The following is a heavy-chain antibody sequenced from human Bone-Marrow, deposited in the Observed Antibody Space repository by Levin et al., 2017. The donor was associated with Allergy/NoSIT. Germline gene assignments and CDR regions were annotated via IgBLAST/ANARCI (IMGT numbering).Heavy chain of an antibody. CDR2: ISYRGST. V-gene: IGHV4-31*03. J-gene: IGHJ4*02. Sequence: SQTLSLTCTVSGGSITSGGYHWSWIRQHPGKDLEWIGYISYRGSTYYNPSLKSRVTLSIDTSKTQFSLKLNSLTTADTAVYFCAREDGYVFDYWGQGTLVTVSS. CDR3: AREDGYVFDY. CDR1: GGSITSGGYH. D-gene: IGHD5-24*01.